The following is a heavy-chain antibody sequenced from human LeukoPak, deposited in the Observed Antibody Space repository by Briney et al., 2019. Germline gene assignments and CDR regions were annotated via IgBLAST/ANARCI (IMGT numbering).Heavy chain of an antibody. CDR1: GGSISSYY. V-gene: IGHV4-59*12. Sequence: SETLSLTCTVSGGSISSYYWSWIRQPPGKGLEWIGYIYYSGSTNYNPSLKSRVTISVDKSKNQFSLKLSSVTAADTAVYYCARDDPPSMTSLGYWGQGTLVTVSS. CDR2: IYYSGST. J-gene: IGHJ4*02. D-gene: IGHD2/OR15-2a*01. CDR3: ARDDPPSMTSLGY.